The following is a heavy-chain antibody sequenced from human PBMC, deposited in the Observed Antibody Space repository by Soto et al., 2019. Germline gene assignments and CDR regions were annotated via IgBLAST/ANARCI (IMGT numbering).Heavy chain of an antibody. D-gene: IGHD3-10*01. Sequence: QVQLQQWGAGLLKPLETLSLTCAVYGGSFSGYYWSWIRQPPGKGLEWIGEINHSGSTNYNPSLKSRVTISVDTSKNQFSLKLSSVTAADTAVYYCARGGYMVRGAGYFDLWGRGTLVTVSS. J-gene: IGHJ2*01. V-gene: IGHV4-34*01. CDR3: ARGGYMVRGAGYFDL. CDR2: INHSGST. CDR1: GGSFSGYY.